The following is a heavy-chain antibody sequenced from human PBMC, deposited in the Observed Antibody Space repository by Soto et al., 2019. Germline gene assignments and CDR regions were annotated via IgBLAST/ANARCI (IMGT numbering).Heavy chain of an antibody. D-gene: IGHD4-17*01. CDR1: GFTFSSYG. Sequence: GGSLRLSCAASGFTFSSYGMHWVRQAPGKGLEWVAVISYDGSNKYYADSVKGRFTISRDNSKNTLYLQMNSLRAEDTAVYYCAKATTVTLSYYYYYGMDVWGQGTTVTVSS. J-gene: IGHJ6*02. V-gene: IGHV3-30*18. CDR2: ISYDGSNK. CDR3: AKATTVTLSYYYYYGMDV.